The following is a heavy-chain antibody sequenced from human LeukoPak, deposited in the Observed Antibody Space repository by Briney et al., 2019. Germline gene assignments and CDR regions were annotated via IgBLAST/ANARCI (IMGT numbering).Heavy chain of an antibody. Sequence: PGGSLRLSCAASGFTFSSYGMHWVRQAPGKGLEWVAFIRYDGSNKYYADSVKGRFTISRDNSKNTLYLQMNSLRAEDTAVYYCAKALSTYHYDSGDYWGQGTLVTVSS. CDR3: AKALSTYHYDSGDY. J-gene: IGHJ4*02. CDR2: IRYDGSNK. D-gene: IGHD3-22*01. V-gene: IGHV3-30*02. CDR1: GFTFSSYG.